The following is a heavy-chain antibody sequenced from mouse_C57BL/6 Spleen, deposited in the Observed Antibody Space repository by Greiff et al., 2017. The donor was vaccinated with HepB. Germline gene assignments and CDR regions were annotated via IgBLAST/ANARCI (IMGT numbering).Heavy chain of an antibody. V-gene: IGHV1-69*01. J-gene: IGHJ3*01. CDR1: GYTFTSYW. Sequence: QVQLQQPGAELVMPGASVKLSCKASGYTFTSYWMHWVKQRPGQGLEWIGEIDPSDSYTNYNQKFKGKSTLTVDKSSSTAYMQLSSLTSEDSAVYYCARPQYYGSSPSWFAYWGQGTLVTVSA. CDR3: ARPQYYGSSPSWFAY. CDR2: IDPSDSYT. D-gene: IGHD1-1*01.